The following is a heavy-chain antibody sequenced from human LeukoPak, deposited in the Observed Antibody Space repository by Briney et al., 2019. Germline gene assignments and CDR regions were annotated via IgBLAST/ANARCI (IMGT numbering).Heavy chain of an antibody. D-gene: IGHD6-13*01. Sequence: GGSLRLSCAASGFTFSSYGMHWVRQAPGKGLEWVAVISYDGSNKYYADSVKGRFTISRDNSKNTLYLQMNSLRAEDTAVYYCARDASYSSFFDGVFDYWGQGTLVTVSS. CDR1: GFTFSSYG. V-gene: IGHV3-30*03. CDR2: ISYDGSNK. CDR3: ARDASYSSFFDGVFDY. J-gene: IGHJ4*02.